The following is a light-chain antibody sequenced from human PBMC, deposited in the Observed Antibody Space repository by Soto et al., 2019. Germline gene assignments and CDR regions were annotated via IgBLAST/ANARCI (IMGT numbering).Light chain of an antibody. J-gene: IGKJ2*01. CDR3: QQEISYLYP. V-gene: IGKV1-5*03. Sequence: DIQMTQSPSTLSASVGDRVTITCRAIQSISSYLSWYQQKPGKAPKLLIYKASSLESGVPSRFSGSGSGTEFTLTISSLQPDDFATYYGQQEISYLYPFAQGTKLEMK. CDR2: KAS. CDR1: QSISSY.